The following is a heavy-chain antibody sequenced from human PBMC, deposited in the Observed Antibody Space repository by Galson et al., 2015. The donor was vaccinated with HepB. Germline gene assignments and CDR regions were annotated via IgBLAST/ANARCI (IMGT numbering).Heavy chain of an antibody. V-gene: IGHV3-74*01. Sequence: SLRLSCAASGFNFRAYWMHWVRQAPGKGLVWVSQINTRGYITDYADFVRGRFTISRDNAKDTYYLQMNSLTAEDTAVYYCASTIGYSGYEFGFWGQGTLVTVSS. J-gene: IGHJ4*02. CDR3: ASTIGYSGYEFGF. CDR1: GFNFRAYW. CDR2: INTRGYIT. D-gene: IGHD5-12*01.